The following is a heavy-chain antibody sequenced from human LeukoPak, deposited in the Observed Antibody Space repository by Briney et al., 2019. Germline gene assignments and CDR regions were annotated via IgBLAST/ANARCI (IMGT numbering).Heavy chain of an antibody. CDR1: GFTVSSNY. CDR3: ARDSGGRVTTDYYFDY. Sequence: QTGGSLRLSCAASGFTVSSNYMSWVRQAPGKGLEWVSVIYSGGSTYYADSVKGRFTISKDNSKNTLYLQMNSLRAEDTAVYYCARDSGGRVTTDYYFDYWGQGTLVTVSS. D-gene: IGHD4-11*01. V-gene: IGHV3-66*02. CDR2: IYSGGST. J-gene: IGHJ4*02.